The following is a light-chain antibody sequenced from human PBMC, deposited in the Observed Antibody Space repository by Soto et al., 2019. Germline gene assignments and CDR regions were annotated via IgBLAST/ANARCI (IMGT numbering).Light chain of an antibody. J-gene: IGKJ5*01. CDR3: QQRNQWHIT. CDR1: QSACNF. Sequence: EIVMTQSPATLSVSPGETASLSCRASQSACNFLAGYQQKPGQAPRLIIYYIATRATGIPASFSGSWSGTEFTLTINSLQSEDSTVDYGQQRNQWHITCGQGTRLEIK. CDR2: YIA. V-gene: IGKV3D-15*01.